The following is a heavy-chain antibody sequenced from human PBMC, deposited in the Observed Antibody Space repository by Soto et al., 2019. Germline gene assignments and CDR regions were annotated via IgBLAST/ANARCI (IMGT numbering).Heavy chain of an antibody. CDR1: GFIFSNYG. CDR2: ISYDGSDI. D-gene: IGHD2-15*01. Sequence: QVQLVESGGGVVQPGRSLRLSCAGSGFIFSNYGMHWVRQAPGKGLEWVAFISYDGSDILYADSVKGRFTICRDNSKSTFFLHMNRPRAEDTVVYFCASVRVAASALDHWGQGSLVTVSS. CDR3: ASVRVAASALDH. V-gene: IGHV3-30*03. J-gene: IGHJ4*02.